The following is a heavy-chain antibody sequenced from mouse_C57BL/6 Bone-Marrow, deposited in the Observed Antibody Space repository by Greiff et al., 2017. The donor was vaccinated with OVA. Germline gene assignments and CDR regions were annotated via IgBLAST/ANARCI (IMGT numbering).Heavy chain of an antibody. CDR1: GYTFTGYW. D-gene: IGHD1-3*01. CDR3: ASVGELVGGYWYFDV. J-gene: IGHJ1*03. V-gene: IGHV1-9*01. Sequence: VKLMESGAELMKPGASVKLSCKAPGYTFTGYWIEWVKQRPGHGLEWIGEILPGSGSTNYNEKFKGKATFTADTSSNTAYMQLSSLTTEDSAIYYCASVGELVGGYWYFDVWGTGTTVTVSS. CDR2: ILPGSGST.